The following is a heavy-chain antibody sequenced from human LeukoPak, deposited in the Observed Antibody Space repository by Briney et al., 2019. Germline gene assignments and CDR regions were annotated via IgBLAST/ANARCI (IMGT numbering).Heavy chain of an antibody. CDR3: ARAAAAAADNLTPWMYGMDV. J-gene: IGHJ6*04. CDR1: GGSFSGYY. D-gene: IGHD6-13*01. V-gene: IGHV4-34*01. Sequence: SETLSLTCAVYGGSFSGYYWSWIRQPPGKGLEWIGEINHSGSTNYNPSLKSRVTISVDTSKNQFSLKLSSVTAADTAVYYCARAAAAAADNLTPWMYGMDVWGKGTTVTVSS. CDR2: INHSGST.